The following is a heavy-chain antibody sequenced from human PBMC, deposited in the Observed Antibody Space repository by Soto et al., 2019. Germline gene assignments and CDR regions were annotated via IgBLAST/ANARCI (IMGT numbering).Heavy chain of an antibody. J-gene: IGHJ6*02. CDR2: IKQDGSEK. Sequence: PGGSQRLSCAASGFTFSSYWMSWVRQAPGKGLEWVANIKQDGSEKYYVDSVKGRFTISRDNAKNSLYLQMNSLRAEDTAVYYCARDPNIVLVPAALRSYYYYYGMDVWGQGTTVTVSS. D-gene: IGHD2-2*01. CDR1: GFTFSSYW. CDR3: ARDPNIVLVPAALRSYYYYYGMDV. V-gene: IGHV3-7*01.